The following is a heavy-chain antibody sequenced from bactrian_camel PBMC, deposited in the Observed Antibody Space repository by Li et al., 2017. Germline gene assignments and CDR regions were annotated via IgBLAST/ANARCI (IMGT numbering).Heavy chain of an antibody. Sequence: HVQLVESGGGSVQSGGSLRLSCVVSGYSLSGKCVGWFRQAPGKEREGVAGFETDGLTSYADFVKGRFTISKDNAKNTLYLQMNNLKPEDTAMYYCAAEVSGLYRGGSWEKWQYDYWGQGTQVTVS. V-gene: IGHV3S53*01. D-gene: IGHD2*01. CDR2: FETDGLT. J-gene: IGHJ4*01. CDR1: GYSLSGKC. CDR3: AAEVSGLYRGGSWEKWQYDY.